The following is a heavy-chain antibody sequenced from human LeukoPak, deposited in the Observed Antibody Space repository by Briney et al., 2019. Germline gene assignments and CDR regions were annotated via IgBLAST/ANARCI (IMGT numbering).Heavy chain of an antibody. CDR1: GFTVSSNY. D-gene: IGHD3-10*01. V-gene: IGHV3-66*01. J-gene: IGHJ6*03. CDR3: ALTAYGSGNYYMDV. Sequence: GGSLRLSCAASGFTVSSNYMTWVRRAPGKGLEWVSVIYSGGNTYYAESVKGRFTISRDNSKNTLYLQMNSLRAEDTAVYYCALTAYGSGNYYMDVWGKGTTVTISS. CDR2: IYSGGNT.